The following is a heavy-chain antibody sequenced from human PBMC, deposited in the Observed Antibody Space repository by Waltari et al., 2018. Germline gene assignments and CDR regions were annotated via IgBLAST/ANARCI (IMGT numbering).Heavy chain of an antibody. Sequence: QVQLVESGGGVVQPGRSLRLSCAASGFTFSSYAMHWVRQAPGKGLEWVAVISYDGSNKYYADSVKGRFTISRDNSKNTLYLQMNSLRAEDTAVYYCARAHGEWFRELFQNWYFDLWGRGTLVTVSS. CDR2: ISYDGSNK. J-gene: IGHJ2*01. D-gene: IGHD3-10*01. CDR1: GFTFSSYA. V-gene: IGHV3-30-3*01. CDR3: ARAHGEWFRELFQNWYFDL.